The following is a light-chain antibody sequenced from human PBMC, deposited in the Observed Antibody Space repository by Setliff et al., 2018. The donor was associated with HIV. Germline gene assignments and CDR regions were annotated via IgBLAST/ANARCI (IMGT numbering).Light chain of an antibody. V-gene: IGLV1-40*01. CDR3: QSYDGSLSAPI. Sequence: QSVLTQPPSVSGAPGQRVIISCTGSSSDVGAGYDVNWYQRLPGTAPKLLIYGNNNRPSGISDRFSGSKSGTSASLAITGLQAEDEADYFCQSYDGSLSAPIFGGGTKVTVL. CDR1: SSDVGAGYD. CDR2: GNN. J-gene: IGLJ2*01.